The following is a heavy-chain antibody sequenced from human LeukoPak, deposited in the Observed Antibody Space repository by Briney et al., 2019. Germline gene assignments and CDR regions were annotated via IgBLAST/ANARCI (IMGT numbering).Heavy chain of an antibody. CDR1: GFTFSSYA. J-gene: IGHJ4*02. D-gene: IGHD3-22*01. CDR3: AKDLYYDSSGYYDY. CDR2: ISGSGGST. Sequence: GGSLRLSCAASGFTFSSYAMSWVRQAPGKGLEWVSAISGSGGSTYYADSVKGRFTISRDNSKNTLYLQMNGLRAEDTAVYYCAKDLYYDSSGYYDYWGQGTLVTVSS. V-gene: IGHV3-23*01.